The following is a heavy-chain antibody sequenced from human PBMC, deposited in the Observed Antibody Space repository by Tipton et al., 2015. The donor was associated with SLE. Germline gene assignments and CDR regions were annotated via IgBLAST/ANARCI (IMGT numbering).Heavy chain of an antibody. J-gene: IGHJ6*02. CDR3: ARERGDTYGYHGLDV. CDR1: GGSISSYY. V-gene: IGHV4-59*01. D-gene: IGHD5-18*01. CDR2: IYKSGRT. Sequence: TLSLTCTVSGGSISSYYWTWIRQPPGKGLEWIGNIYKSGRTSYSPSLRSRLTISVDTSKKHFSLNLTSVTAADTAVYYCARERGDTYGYHGLDVWGPGTTVTVSS.